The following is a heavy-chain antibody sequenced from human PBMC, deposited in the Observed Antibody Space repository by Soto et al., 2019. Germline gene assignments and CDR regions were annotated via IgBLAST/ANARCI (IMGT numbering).Heavy chain of an antibody. Sequence: WIRHTPGKGLEWIGRIYYSGSTYYNASLKSRVTISVDTSKNQFSLKLSSVTAADTVLYYCARHLFYNPNTAIDFWG. CDR3: ARHLFYNPNTAIDF. J-gene: IGHJ6*01. D-gene: IGHD1-1*01. V-gene: IGHV4-39*01. CDR2: IYYSGST.